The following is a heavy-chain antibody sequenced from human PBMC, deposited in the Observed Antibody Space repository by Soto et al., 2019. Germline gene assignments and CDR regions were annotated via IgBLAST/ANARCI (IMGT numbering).Heavy chain of an antibody. V-gene: IGHV4-30-2*01. J-gene: IGHJ5*02. CDR3: ARIPGP. CDR1: GGCMSSGGYS. Sequence: PSETLSLTFAVSGGCMSSGGYSWSWIRQPPGKGLEWIGYIYHSGSTYYNPSLKSRVTISVDRSKNQFSLKLSSVTVADTAVYYCARIPGPWGQGTLVTVSS. CDR2: IYHSGST.